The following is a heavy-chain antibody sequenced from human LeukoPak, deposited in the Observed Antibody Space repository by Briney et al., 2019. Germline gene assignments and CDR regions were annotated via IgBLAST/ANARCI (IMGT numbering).Heavy chain of an antibody. CDR1: GFTFSSYA. J-gene: IGHJ4*02. V-gene: IGHV3-30-3*01. Sequence: PGGSLRLSCAASGFTFSSYAMHWVRQAPGKGLEWVAVISYDGSNKYYADSVKGRFTISRDNSKNTLYLQMNSLRAEDTAVYYCASSLYCSSTSCSDYWGQGTLVTVSS. D-gene: IGHD2-2*01. CDR2: ISYDGSNK. CDR3: ASSLYCSSTSCSDY.